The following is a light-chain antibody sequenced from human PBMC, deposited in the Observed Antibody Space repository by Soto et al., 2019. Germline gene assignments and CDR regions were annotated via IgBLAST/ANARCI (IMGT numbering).Light chain of an antibody. CDR1: QSVNSY. CDR2: DTS. J-gene: IGKJ5*01. V-gene: IGKV3-11*01. Sequence: EIVLTHSPSTLSLSPVERATLSCRASQSVNSYLAWYQQKPGQVPRLLIYDTSNRATGIPARFSGSGPGTDFTLTISSLAPEDFAVYYCQHRSNWPPGFGQGTRLEIK. CDR3: QHRSNWPPG.